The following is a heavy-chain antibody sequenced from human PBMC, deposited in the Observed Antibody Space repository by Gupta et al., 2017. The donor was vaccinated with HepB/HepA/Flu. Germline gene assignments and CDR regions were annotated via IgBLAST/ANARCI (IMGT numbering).Heavy chain of an antibody. CDR3: ARERSAGGLDV. V-gene: IGHV3-13*01. J-gene: IGHJ6*02. Sequence: EVQLVESGGGLVQPGGSLRLSCAADGFTLNNYDMHWVRQAAGKGLEWVSSIDTADDTYYPGPVKGRFTISREDAKNSLYLQMNSLRAGDTAVYYCARERSAGGLDVWGQGTTVTVSS. CDR2: IDTADDT. D-gene: IGHD3-3*01. CDR1: GFTLNNYD.